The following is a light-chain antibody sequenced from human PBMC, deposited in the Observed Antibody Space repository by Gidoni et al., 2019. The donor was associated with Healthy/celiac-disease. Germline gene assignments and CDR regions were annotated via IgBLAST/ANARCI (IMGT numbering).Light chain of an antibody. V-gene: IGKV1-39*01. CDR2: AAS. J-gene: IGKJ3*01. CDR3: QQSYSDPPT. Sequence: DTQMTQSPSSLSASVGDRVIITCRASQSISSCLDWYQQKPGKAPKLLIYAASSLQSGVPSRFSGSGAGTDFTLTISSLQPEDFATYYCQQSYSDPPTFGPGTKVDIK. CDR1: QSISSC.